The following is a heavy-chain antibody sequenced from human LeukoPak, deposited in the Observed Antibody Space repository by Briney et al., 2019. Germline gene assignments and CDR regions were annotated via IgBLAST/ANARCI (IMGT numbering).Heavy chain of an antibody. D-gene: IGHD5-18*01. CDR3: AREIGGYSYGHWADLAYYYYGMDV. V-gene: IGHV4-4*02. CDR2: IYHSGST. J-gene: IGHJ6*02. CDR1: GGSISSSNW. Sequence: SETLSLTCAVSGGSISSSNWWSWVRQPPGKGLEWIGEIYHSGSTNYNPSLKSRVTISVDKSKNQFSLKLSSVTAADTAVYYCAREIGGYSYGHWADLAYYYYGMDVWGQGTTVTVSS.